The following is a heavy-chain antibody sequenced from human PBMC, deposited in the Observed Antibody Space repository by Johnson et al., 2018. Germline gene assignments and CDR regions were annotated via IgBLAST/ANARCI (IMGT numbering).Heavy chain of an antibody. CDR1: ADSVSSGNFY. CDR2: KHLTGNS. Sequence: QVQLQESGPGLVKPSETLSLTCSLSADSVSSGNFYWAWFRQPPGKGLDWIGYKHLTGNSYYNPSLKTRVTILIDTSKNPFSLIVTSVTAADSAVYYCARYVGGDNSGFDIWGQGTLVTVSS. D-gene: IGHD4-23*01. CDR3: ARYVGGDNSGFDI. V-gene: IGHV4-61*01. J-gene: IGHJ3*02.